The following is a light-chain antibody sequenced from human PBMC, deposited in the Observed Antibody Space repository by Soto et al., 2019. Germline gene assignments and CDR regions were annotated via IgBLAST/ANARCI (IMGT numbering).Light chain of an antibody. CDR3: AAWDDSLSGQV. CDR1: SSNIGSNY. CDR2: SNN. Sequence: QPVLTQPPSASGTPGQRVTISCSGSSSNIGSNYVYWYQQLPGTAPKLLIYSNNQRPSGVPDRFSGSKSGTSASLAISGLRSEDEADYYCAAWDDSLSGQVFGTGTKVTVL. J-gene: IGLJ1*01. V-gene: IGLV1-47*02.